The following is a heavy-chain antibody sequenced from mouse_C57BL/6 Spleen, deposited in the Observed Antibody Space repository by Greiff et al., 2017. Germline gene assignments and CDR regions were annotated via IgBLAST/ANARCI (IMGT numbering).Heavy chain of an antibody. CDR3: ARENYGSRNFFAY. J-gene: IGHJ3*01. CDR2: ISDGGSYT. D-gene: IGHD1-1*01. Sequence: EVMLVESGGGLVKPGGSLKLSCAASGFTFSSYAMSWVRQTPEKRLEWVATISDGGSYTYYPDNVKGRFTISRDNAKNNLYLQMSHLKSEDTAMYYCARENYGSRNFFAYWGQGTLVTVSA. CDR1: GFTFSSYA. V-gene: IGHV5-4*01.